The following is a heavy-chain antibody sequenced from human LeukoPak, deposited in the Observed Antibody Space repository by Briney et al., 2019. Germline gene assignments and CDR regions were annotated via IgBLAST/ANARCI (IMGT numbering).Heavy chain of an antibody. Sequence: PSETLSLTCTVSGGSISSYYWSWIRQPPGKGLEWMGYIYYSGSTNYNPSLKSRVTISVDTSKNQFSLKLSSVTAADTAVYYCARDSGWYYDYWGQGTLVTVSS. CDR1: GGSISSYY. J-gene: IGHJ4*02. V-gene: IGHV4-59*01. CDR2: IYYSGST. CDR3: ARDSGWYYDY. D-gene: IGHD6-19*01.